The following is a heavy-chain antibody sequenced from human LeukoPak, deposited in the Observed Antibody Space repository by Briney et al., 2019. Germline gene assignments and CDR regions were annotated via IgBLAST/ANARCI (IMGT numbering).Heavy chain of an antibody. CDR3: ARAVTTGMYYFDY. D-gene: IGHD4-17*01. CDR2: IHYSGSA. J-gene: IGHJ4*02. Sequence: SETLSLICTVSGGSISSYYWSWIRQPPGKGLEWIGCIHYSGSANYNPSLKSRVTVSEGTSKNQFSLKLISVTAADTAVYYCARAVTTGMYYFDYWGQGTLVTVSS. CDR1: GGSISSYY. V-gene: IGHV4-59*01.